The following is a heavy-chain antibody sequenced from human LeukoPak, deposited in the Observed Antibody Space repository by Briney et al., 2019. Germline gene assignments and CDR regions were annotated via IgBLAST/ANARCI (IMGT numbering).Heavy chain of an antibody. CDR3: AKDDYGDCRDVSPDFDY. CDR1: GFTFSDYY. CDR2: ITDSGNNT. Sequence: GGSLRLSCAASGFTFSDYYMSWVRQAPGKGLEWVSVITDSGNNTYYTGSVKGRFTISRDNSRNTLYLQINSLRAEDTAVYYCAKDDYGDCRDVSPDFDYWGQGTLVTVSS. D-gene: IGHD4-17*01. J-gene: IGHJ4*02. V-gene: IGHV3-23*01.